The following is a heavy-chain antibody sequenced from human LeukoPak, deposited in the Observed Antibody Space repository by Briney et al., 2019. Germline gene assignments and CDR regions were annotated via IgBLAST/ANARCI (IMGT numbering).Heavy chain of an antibody. CDR1: GYTFTSYG. CDR3: ARHIDEGGNFDY. CDR2: IGAYNGNT. J-gene: IGHJ4*02. Sequence: ASVKVSCKASGYTFTSYGISWVRQAPGQGLEWMGWIGAYNGNTNYAQKLQGRVTMTTDTSTSTAYMELRSLRSDDTAMYYCARHIDEGGNFDYWGQGTLVTVSS. V-gene: IGHV1-18*01. D-gene: IGHD3-16*01.